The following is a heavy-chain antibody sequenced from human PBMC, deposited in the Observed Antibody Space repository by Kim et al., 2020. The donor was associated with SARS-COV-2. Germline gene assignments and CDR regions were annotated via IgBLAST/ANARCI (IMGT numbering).Heavy chain of an antibody. CDR1: GYTFSTYG. Sequence: ASVKVSCKTAGYTFSTYGISWVRQAPGQGLEWMQWISAYTGDTKFSPKFQGRSTMTIDTSTSTVYMELKSLRPDDTAVYYCARDGGLAAAGRTFEFWGQG. D-gene: IGHD6-13*01. CDR3: ARDGGLAAAGRTFEF. V-gene: IGHV1-18*04. CDR2: ISAYTGDT. J-gene: IGHJ4*02.